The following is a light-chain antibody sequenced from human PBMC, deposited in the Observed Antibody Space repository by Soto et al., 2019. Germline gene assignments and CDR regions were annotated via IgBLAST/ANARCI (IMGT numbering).Light chain of an antibody. CDR2: GAS. CDR3: QQYGDSPQT. V-gene: IGKV3-20*01. Sequence: EIVLTQSPGTLSLSPGERATLSCRASQSFGSSLSWYQQKPGQAPRLLFYGASNRATAIPDRFSGSGFGTDFTLTITRLEPEDFAVYYCQQYGDSPQTFGPGTKVDIK. CDR1: QSFGSS. J-gene: IGKJ1*01.